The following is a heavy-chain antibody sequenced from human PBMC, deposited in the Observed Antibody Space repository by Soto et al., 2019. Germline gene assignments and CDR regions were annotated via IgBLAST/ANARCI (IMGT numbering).Heavy chain of an antibody. CDR1: GYIFKNYA. J-gene: IGHJ4*02. D-gene: IGHD3-16*02. CDR3: ARHLYDYVWGSYRH. Sequence: VQLVQSGAEVKETGSSVKVSCKSSGYIFKNYAVTWLRQAPGQGLEWMGGIIPVFGTPDYSQKFRGRVTITADESTSTVYMELRSLTSEDTAVYYCARHLYDYVWGSYRHWGQGTLVTVSS. V-gene: IGHV1-69*01. CDR2: IIPVFGTP.